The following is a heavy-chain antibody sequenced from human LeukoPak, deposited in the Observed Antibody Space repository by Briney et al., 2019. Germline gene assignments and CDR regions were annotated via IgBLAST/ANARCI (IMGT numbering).Heavy chain of an antibody. V-gene: IGHV1-69-2*01. D-gene: IGHD6-13*01. CDR1: GYTFTDYY. CDR3: ATDRGIAAAGALDY. Sequence: ASVKVSCKVSGYTFTDYYMHWVQQAPGKGLEWMGLVDPEDGETIHAEKFEGRVNITADTSTDTAYMELSSLRSEDTAVYYCATDRGIAAAGALDYWGQGTLVTVSS. J-gene: IGHJ4*02. CDR2: VDPEDGET.